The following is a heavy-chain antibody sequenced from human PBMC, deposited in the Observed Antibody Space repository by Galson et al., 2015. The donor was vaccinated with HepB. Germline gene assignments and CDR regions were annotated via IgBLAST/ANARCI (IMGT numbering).Heavy chain of an antibody. CDR1: GFTFTSYW. Sequence: SLRLSCAASGFTFTSYWMSWVRQAPGKGLEWVANIKQDGSERYYVDSVKGRFTISRDNAKNSLYLQMNSLRAEDTAVYYCARNMRGGQWLVRDYYYYGMDVWGQGTTVTVS. J-gene: IGHJ6*02. CDR3: ARNMRGGQWLVRDYYYYGMDV. D-gene: IGHD6-19*01. V-gene: IGHV3-7*03. CDR2: IKQDGSER.